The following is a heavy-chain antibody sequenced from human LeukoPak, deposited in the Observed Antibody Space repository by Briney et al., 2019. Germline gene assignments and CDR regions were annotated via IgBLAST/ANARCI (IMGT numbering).Heavy chain of an antibody. J-gene: IGHJ6*02. CDR1: GFTFDDYA. Sequence: GGSLRLSCAASGFTFDDYAMHWVRQAPGKGLEWVSGISWNSGSIGYADSVKGRFTISRDNAKNSLYLQMDSLRAEDTALYYCAKGSSSSTPSQYGMDVWGQGTTVTVSS. V-gene: IGHV3-9*01. CDR2: ISWNSGSI. CDR3: AKGSSSSTPSQYGMDV. D-gene: IGHD6-13*01.